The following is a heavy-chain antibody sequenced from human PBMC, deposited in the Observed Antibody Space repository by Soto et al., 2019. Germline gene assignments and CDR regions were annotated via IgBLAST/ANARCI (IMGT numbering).Heavy chain of an antibody. CDR2: ISYDGINR. CDR3: ARDSLRGVDSGGYSRSGVRY. Sequence: PGGSLRLSCAASTFTFSTYGMHWVRQAPGKGLEWVAVISYDGINRYYADSVKGRFTISRDNSKNTLYLQMNSLRTEDTAVYYCARDSLRGVDSGGYSRSGVRYWGQGTLVTVSS. J-gene: IGHJ4*02. CDR1: TFTFSTYG. V-gene: IGHV3-30-3*01. D-gene: IGHD3-22*01.